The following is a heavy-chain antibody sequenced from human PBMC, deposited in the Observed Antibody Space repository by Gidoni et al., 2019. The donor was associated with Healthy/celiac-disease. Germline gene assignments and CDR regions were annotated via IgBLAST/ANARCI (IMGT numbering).Heavy chain of an antibody. CDR1: GFSLSNARMG. CDR2: IFSNDEK. V-gene: IGHV2-26*01. D-gene: IGHD2-8*02. J-gene: IGHJ4*02. Sequence: HVTLKESGPVLVPPTATLTLTCTVSGFSLSNARMGVSWIRQPPGKALEWLAHIFSNDEKSYSTSLKSRRTISKDTAKSKVVRTMTNMDPVDTATEYWARIRGTVLGDFDYGGQGTLVTVSS. CDR3: ARIRGTVLGDFDY.